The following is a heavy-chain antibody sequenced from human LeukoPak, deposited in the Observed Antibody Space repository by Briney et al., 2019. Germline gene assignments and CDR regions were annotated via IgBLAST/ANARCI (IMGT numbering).Heavy chain of an antibody. CDR1: GGSFSGYY. Sequence: SETLSLTCAVYGGSFSGYYWSWIRQPPGKGLEWIGEINHSGSTNYNPSLKSRVTISVDTSKNQFSLKLSSVTAADTAVYYCARLSGIMITFGGVIVKGPIGYWGQGTLVTVSS. CDR2: INHSGST. CDR3: ARLSGIMITFGGVIVKGPIGY. D-gene: IGHD3-16*02. V-gene: IGHV4-34*01. J-gene: IGHJ4*02.